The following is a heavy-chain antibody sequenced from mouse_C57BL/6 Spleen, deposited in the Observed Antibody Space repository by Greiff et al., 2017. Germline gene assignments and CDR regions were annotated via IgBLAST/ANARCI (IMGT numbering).Heavy chain of an antibody. V-gene: IGHV1-15*01. CDR3: TRDYDSRFAY. CDR2: IDPETGGT. J-gene: IGHJ3*01. D-gene: IGHD2-4*01. CDR1: GYTFTDYE. Sequence: VKLMESGAELVRPGASVTLSCKASGYTFTDYEMHWVKQTPVHGLEWIGAIDPETGGTAYNQKFKGKAILTADKSSSTAYMELRSLTSEDSAVYYCTRDYDSRFAYWGQGTLVTVSA.